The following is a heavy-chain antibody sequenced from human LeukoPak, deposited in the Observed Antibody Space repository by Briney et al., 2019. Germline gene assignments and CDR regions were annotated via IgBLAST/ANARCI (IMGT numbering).Heavy chain of an antibody. CDR2: FIHSGST. CDR1: GXSFSGYY. CDR3: ARGHYESSGYYYSYYYMDV. Sequence: SETLSLTCAVYGXSFSGYYGSWIRQPPGKGLEWIGEFIHSGSTNYNPSLKSRVTISVDTSKDQFSLKLSSVTAADTAVYYCARGHYESSGYYYSYYYMDVWGQGTTVTVSS. J-gene: IGHJ6*02. V-gene: IGHV4-34*01. D-gene: IGHD3-22*01.